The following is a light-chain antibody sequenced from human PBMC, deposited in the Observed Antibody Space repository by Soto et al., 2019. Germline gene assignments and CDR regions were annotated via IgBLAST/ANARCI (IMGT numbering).Light chain of an antibody. V-gene: IGKV3-20*01. J-gene: IGKJ3*01. CDR3: QHYGTAAL. CDR1: QSVSDSY. CDR2: AS. Sequence: EIVLTQSPGTLSLSPGERATLSCRASQSVSDSYFAWYQQKPGQAPRLLLYASSRATGIPDRFSGSGSGTDFTLSISRREPEDVAVYYCQHYGTAALFGPGTRVDIK.